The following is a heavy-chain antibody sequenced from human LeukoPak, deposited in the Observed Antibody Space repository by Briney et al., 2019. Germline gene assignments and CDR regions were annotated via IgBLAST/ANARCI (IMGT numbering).Heavy chain of an antibody. CDR2: IYYSGST. CDR3: ARARGSSTPYYYYYYYMDF. CDR1: GGSISSYY. D-gene: IGHD1-26*01. V-gene: IGHV4-59*01. Sequence: PSETLSLTCTVSGGSISSYYWSWIRQPPGKGLEWIGYIYYSGSTNYNPSLKSRATISVDTSKNQFSLKLSTVTAADTAVYYCARARGSSTPYYYYYYYMDFWGKGTTVTVSS. J-gene: IGHJ6*03.